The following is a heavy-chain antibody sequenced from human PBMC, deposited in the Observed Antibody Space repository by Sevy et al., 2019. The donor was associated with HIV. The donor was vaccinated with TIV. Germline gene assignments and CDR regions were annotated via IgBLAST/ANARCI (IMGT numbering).Heavy chain of an antibody. J-gene: IGHJ4*02. D-gene: IGHD3-22*01. CDR1: GFTFSNYA. V-gene: IGHV3-30-3*01. Sequence: GGSLRLSCAASGFTFSNYAMSWVRQAPGKGLEWVAIISYDGNIEYYPDSVKGRFTISRDDSKNTLYLQMNSLRSEDTALYYCARDLGYESTGYLPLFDNWGQGTLVTVSS. CDR3: ARDLGYESTGYLPLFDN. CDR2: ISYDGNIE.